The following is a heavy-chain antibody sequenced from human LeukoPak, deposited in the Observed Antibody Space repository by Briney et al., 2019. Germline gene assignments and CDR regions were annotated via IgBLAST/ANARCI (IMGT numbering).Heavy chain of an antibody. D-gene: IGHD5-18*01. CDR3: ARGLGYSYGFFDY. J-gene: IGHJ4*02. Sequence: PGGSLRLSCAASGFTSSSYGMHWVRQAPGKGLEGVAVIWYDGSNKYYADTVKGRFTISRDNSKNTLYLQMNSLRAEDTAVYYCARGLGYSYGFFDYWGQGTLVTVSS. CDR1: GFTSSSYG. CDR2: IWYDGSNK. V-gene: IGHV3-33*01.